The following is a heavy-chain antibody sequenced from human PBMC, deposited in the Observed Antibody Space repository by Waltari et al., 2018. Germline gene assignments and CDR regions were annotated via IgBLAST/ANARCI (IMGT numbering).Heavy chain of an antibody. D-gene: IGHD1-26*01. V-gene: IGHV1-46*01. CDR3: ARAGGSYAFDI. CDR1: GYTFTSYY. J-gene: IGHJ3*02. CDR2: INPSGGST. Sequence: QVQLVQSGAEVKKPGASVKVSYKASGYTFTSYYIHLVRQAPGQGLAWMVIINPSGGSTSYAQKFQGRVTRTRDTSTSTVYMELSSLRSEDTAVYYCARAGGSYAFDIWGQGTMVTVSS.